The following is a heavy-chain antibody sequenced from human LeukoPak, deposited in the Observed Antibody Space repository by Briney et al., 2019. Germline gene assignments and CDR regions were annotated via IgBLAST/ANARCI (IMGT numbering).Heavy chain of an antibody. D-gene: IGHD3-9*01. Sequence: PGGSLRLSCAASGFTFSSYSMNWVRQAPGKGLEWVSYISSSSSTIYYADSVKGRFTISRDNAKNSLYLQMNSLRAEDTAVYYCASATYYDILTGYAPLDYWGQGTLVTVSS. CDR1: GFTFSSYS. V-gene: IGHV3-48*01. J-gene: IGHJ4*02. CDR2: ISSSSSTI. CDR3: ASATYYDILTGYAPLDY.